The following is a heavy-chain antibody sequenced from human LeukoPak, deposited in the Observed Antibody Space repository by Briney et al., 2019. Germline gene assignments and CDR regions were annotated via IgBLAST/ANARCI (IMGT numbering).Heavy chain of an antibody. Sequence: GGSLRLSCAASGFTFSSYSMNWVRQAPGKGLEWVSSISSSFIYIYYADSVKGRFTISRDNTKNSLYLQMNSLRAEDTAVYYCARAPLGFGELLIPNFDYWGQGTLVTVSS. CDR2: ISSSFIYI. CDR1: GFTFSSYS. J-gene: IGHJ4*02. V-gene: IGHV3-21*01. CDR3: ARAPLGFGELLIPNFDY. D-gene: IGHD3-10*01.